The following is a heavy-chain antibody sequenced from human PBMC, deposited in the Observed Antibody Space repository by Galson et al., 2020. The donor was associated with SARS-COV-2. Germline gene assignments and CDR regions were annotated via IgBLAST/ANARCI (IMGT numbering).Heavy chain of an antibody. V-gene: IGHV3-13*01. CDR1: GFTLRSYD. J-gene: IGHJ6*02. Sequence: GGSLRLSCAASGFTLRSYDLHWVRQLTGKGLEWVSTIGVAGNTFYPDSVKGRFTISRESAKNSFFLHMNSLRAGDTAVYYCARGAYYDFWRGYYGDDQRGGMDVWGQGTTVTVSS. D-gene: IGHD3-3*01. CDR3: ARGAYYDFWRGYYGDDQRGGMDV. CDR2: IGVAGNT.